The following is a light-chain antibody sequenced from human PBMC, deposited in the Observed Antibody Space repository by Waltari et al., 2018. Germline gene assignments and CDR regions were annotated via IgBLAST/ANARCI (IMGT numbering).Light chain of an antibody. CDR3: QSADSSGTYVI. CDR1: ALPKQY. Sequence: SYELTQPPSVSVSPGQTARITCSGGALPKQYAFWYQQKAGQAPVLVVDKNNERPAGIPGRLSGSSAGQTVTLTISGVQAEDEADYYCQSADSSGTYVIFGGGTKLTVL. V-gene: IGLV3-25*03. CDR2: KNN. J-gene: IGLJ2*01.